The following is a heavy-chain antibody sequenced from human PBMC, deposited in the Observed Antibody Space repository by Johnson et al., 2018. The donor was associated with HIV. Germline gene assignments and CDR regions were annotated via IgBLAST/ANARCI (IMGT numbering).Heavy chain of an antibody. J-gene: IGHJ3*02. D-gene: IGHD1-26*01. V-gene: IGHV3-30*04. CDR2: ISYVGTNE. CDR1: GFTFSASA. Sequence: QVQLVESGGGVVQPGRSLRLSCAASGFTFSASAMHWVRQAPGKGLEWVAVISYVGTNEDYADSVKGRFTISRDNSKNTLYLQMNSLRAEDTAVYYCARDRMRGATARYGAFDIWGQGTMVTVSS. CDR3: ARDRMRGATARYGAFDI.